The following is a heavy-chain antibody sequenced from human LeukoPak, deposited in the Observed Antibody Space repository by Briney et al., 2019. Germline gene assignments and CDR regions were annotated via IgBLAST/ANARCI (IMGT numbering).Heavy chain of an antibody. D-gene: IGHD3-16*01. J-gene: IGHJ4*02. CDR1: GFTFSSYS. V-gene: IGHV3-21*01. Sequence: GGSLRLSCAASGFTFSSYSMNWARQAPGKGLEWVSSISSSSSQIYYADSVKGRFTISRDNAKNSLYLQLNSLRAEDTGVYYCAKEFALWGQGTLVTVSS. CDR2: ISSSSSQI. CDR3: AKEFAL.